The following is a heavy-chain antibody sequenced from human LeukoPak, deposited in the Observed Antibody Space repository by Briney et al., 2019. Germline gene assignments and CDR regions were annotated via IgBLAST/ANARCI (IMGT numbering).Heavy chain of an antibody. J-gene: IGHJ6*03. V-gene: IGHV7-4-1*02. CDR3: ARADSSGWFWEPLMDV. D-gene: IGHD6-19*01. CDR1: GYTFTSYA. Sequence: GASVKVSCKASGYTFTSYAMNWVRQAPGQGLEWMGWINTNTGNPTYAQGFTGRFVFSLDTSVSTAYLQISSLKAEDTAVYYCARADSSGWFWEPLMDVWGKGTTVTVSS. CDR2: INTNTGNP.